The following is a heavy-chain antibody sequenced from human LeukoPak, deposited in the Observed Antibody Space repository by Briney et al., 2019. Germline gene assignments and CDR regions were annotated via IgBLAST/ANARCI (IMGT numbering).Heavy chain of an antibody. V-gene: IGHV3-23*01. Sequence: GGSLRLSCAASGFTFSGSWMSWVRQAPGKGLEWVSAISGSGGSTHYADSVKGRFTISRDNSKNTLYLQMNSLRAEDTAVYYCTSCDFWSGYLDAFDIWGQGTMVTVSS. J-gene: IGHJ3*02. CDR3: TSCDFWSGYLDAFDI. D-gene: IGHD3-3*01. CDR1: GFTFSGSW. CDR2: ISGSGGST.